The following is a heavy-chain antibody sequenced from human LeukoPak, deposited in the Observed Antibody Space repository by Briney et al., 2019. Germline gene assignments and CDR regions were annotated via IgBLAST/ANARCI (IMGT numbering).Heavy chain of an antibody. J-gene: IGHJ5*02. V-gene: IGHV4-59*01. D-gene: IGHD2-15*01. CDR1: GGSISSYY. Sequence: SETLSLTCTVSGGSISSYYWSWIRQPPGKGLEWIGYIYYSGSTNYNPSLKSRVTISVDTSKNQFSLKLSSVTAADTAVYYCARGMSCSGGSCYWSKGPYNWFDPWGQGTLVTVSS. CDR3: ARGMSCSGGSCYWSKGPYNWFDP. CDR2: IYYSGST.